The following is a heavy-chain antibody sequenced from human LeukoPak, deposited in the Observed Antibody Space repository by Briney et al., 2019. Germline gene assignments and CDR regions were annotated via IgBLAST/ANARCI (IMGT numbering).Heavy chain of an antibody. CDR1: GFSFSTYS. CDR2: ISGSGVAT. D-gene: IGHD6-13*01. J-gene: IGHJ4*02. Sequence: PGGSLRLSCAACGFSFSTYSMNWVRQAPGKGLEWVSSISGSGVATYSADSVKGRFTISRDNSKNTLYLQMSSLRAEDTAVYYCAKDWGYSSSQGYYFDYWGQGTLVTVSS. V-gene: IGHV3-23*01. CDR3: AKDWGYSSSQGYYFDY.